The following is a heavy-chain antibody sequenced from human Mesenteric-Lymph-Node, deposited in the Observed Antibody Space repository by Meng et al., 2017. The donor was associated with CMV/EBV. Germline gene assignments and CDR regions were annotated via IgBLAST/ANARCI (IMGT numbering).Heavy chain of an antibody. D-gene: IGHD2-15*01. Sequence: FIFREDFIEWVRQAPGKGLEWVGRSGDKPNSHRTEYAASVKGRFTISRDDSKNSLYLQMNNLKTEDTALYYCARTFCSGDRCYPFDYWGQGTLVTVSS. V-gene: IGHV3-72*01. CDR3: ARTFCSGDRCYPFDY. J-gene: IGHJ4*02. CDR1: FIFREDF. CDR2: SGDKPNSHRT.